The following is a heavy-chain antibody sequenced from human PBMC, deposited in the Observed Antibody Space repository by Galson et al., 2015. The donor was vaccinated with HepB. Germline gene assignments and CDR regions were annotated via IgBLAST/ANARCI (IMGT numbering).Heavy chain of an antibody. Sequence: SLRLSCAASGFTFSSYSMNWVRQAPGKGLEWISYISSSSSTIYYADSVKGRFTISRDNAKNSLYLQMNSLRDEDTAVYYCAREAPIYCSSTSCYMPYYYGMDVWGQGTTVTVSS. V-gene: IGHV3-48*02. J-gene: IGHJ6*02. CDR3: AREAPIYCSSTSCYMPYYYGMDV. CDR1: GFTFSSYS. D-gene: IGHD2-2*02. CDR2: ISSSSSTI.